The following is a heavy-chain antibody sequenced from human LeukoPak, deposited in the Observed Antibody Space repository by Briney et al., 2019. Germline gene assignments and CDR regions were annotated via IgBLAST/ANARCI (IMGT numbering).Heavy chain of an antibody. Sequence: GGSLRLSCAASGFTFSNYWMNWVRQAPGKGLEWVSSISSGSNYIYYADSVKGRFTISRDNAKNSLYLQMNSLRADDAAVYYCARDLRLWGQGTLVTVSS. V-gene: IGHV3-21*01. CDR2: ISSGSNYI. CDR1: GFTFSNYW. J-gene: IGHJ4*02. CDR3: ARDLRL.